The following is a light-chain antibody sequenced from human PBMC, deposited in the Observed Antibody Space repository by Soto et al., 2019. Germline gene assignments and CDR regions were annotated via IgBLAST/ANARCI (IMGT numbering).Light chain of an antibody. V-gene: IGKV1-39*01. CDR1: QSISSY. J-gene: IGKJ2*01. Sequence: DIEMTQSPSSLSVSVGDRVTITCRASQSISSYLNWYQQQPGQAPKLLVYAASSSQSGVPSRFSGSGSGTDFTLTISSLQPEDFATYSCHQSYRTPYTFGQGTKLEIK. CDR3: HQSYRTPYT. CDR2: AAS.